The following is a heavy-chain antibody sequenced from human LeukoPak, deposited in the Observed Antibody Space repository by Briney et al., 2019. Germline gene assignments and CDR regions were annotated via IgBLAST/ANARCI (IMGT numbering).Heavy chain of an antibody. Sequence: GASVKVSCKASGYTFTSYYMQWVRQAPGQGLEWMGWISAYNGNTNYAQKLQGRVTMTTDTSTSTAYMELRSLRSDDTAVYYCAREPFSYYYYDSSGTQNNWFDPWGQGTLVTVSS. J-gene: IGHJ5*02. V-gene: IGHV1-18*04. D-gene: IGHD3-22*01. CDR1: GYTFTSYY. CDR3: AREPFSYYYYDSSGTQNNWFDP. CDR2: ISAYNGNT.